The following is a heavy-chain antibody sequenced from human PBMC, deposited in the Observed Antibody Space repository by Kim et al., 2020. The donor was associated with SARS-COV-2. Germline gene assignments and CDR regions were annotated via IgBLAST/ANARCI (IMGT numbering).Heavy chain of an antibody. CDR2: ISSSGSTI. D-gene: IGHD2-2*01. J-gene: IGHJ6*04. CDR3: ARGGSAYQYYYYGMDV. CDR1: GFTFSDYY. V-gene: IGHV3-11*01. Sequence: GGSLRLSCAASGFTFSDYYMSWIRQAPGKGLEWVSYISSSGSTIYYADSVKGRFTISRDNAKNSLYLQMNSLRAEDTAVYYCARGGSAYQYYYYGMDVWREGTTATVSS.